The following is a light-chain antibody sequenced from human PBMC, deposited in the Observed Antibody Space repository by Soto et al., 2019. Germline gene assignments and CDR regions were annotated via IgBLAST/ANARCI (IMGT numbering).Light chain of an antibody. J-gene: IGKJ4*02. V-gene: IGKV2-28*01. CDR3: MPALQTQA. CDR1: QSILHSNGYNY. CDR2: MGS. Sequence: DIVMTQSPPSLPVTPGEPASISCKSSQSILHSNGYNYLDWYLQKPGQSPQLLIYMGSKRASGVHVKFRVSRSGTDFTLRISRVEAVYVGVYYCMPALQTQAFGGGTKMEIK.